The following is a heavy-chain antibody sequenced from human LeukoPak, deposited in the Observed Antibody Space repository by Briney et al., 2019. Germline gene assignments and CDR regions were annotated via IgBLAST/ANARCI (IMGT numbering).Heavy chain of an antibody. Sequence: GGSLRLSCVASGFTFSGSAMHWVRQASGKGPEWVGRIRSKANSYATAYAASVKGRFTASRDDSKNTAYLQMNSLKTEDTAVYYCTKRLCSGGSCYFDYWGQGTLVTVSS. CDR2: IRSKANSYAT. CDR3: TKRLCSGGSCYFDY. D-gene: IGHD2-15*01. CDR1: GFTFSGSA. J-gene: IGHJ4*02. V-gene: IGHV3-73*01.